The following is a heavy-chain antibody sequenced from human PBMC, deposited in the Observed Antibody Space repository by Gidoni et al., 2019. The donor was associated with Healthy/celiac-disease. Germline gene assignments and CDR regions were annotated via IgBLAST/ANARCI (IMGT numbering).Heavy chain of an antibody. D-gene: IGHD3-22*01. Sequence: EVQLVPSGAEVKKPGESLKISCKGSGYSFTSYWIGWVRQMPGKGLEWMGIIYPGDSDTRYSPSFQGQVTISADKSISTAYLQWSSLKASDTAMYYCARRRGYRRSSGYSQTIFDYWGQGTLVTVSS. V-gene: IGHV5-51*01. CDR2: IYPGDSDT. J-gene: IGHJ4*02. CDR3: ARRRGYRRSSGYSQTIFDY. CDR1: GYSFTSYW.